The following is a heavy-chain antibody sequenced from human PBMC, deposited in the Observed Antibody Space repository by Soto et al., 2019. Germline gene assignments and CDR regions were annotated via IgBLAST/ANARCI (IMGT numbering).Heavy chain of an antibody. V-gene: IGHV1-8*01. CDR2: MNPNSGNT. Sequence: QVQLVQSGAEVKKPGASVKVSCKASGYTFTSYDINWVRQATGQGLEWMGWMNPNSGNTGYAQKFRGRVTMTRNTSISTAYMELSSLRSEATAVYYCARGAYSSSRYYYHYGMDVWGQGPTVTVSS. CDR1: GYTFTSYD. D-gene: IGHD6-6*01. CDR3: ARGAYSSSRYYYHYGMDV. J-gene: IGHJ6*02.